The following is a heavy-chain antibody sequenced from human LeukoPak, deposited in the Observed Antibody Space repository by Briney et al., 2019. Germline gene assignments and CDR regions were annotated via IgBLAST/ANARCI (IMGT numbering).Heavy chain of an antibody. D-gene: IGHD1-26*01. CDR3: ARDRDYSGYDYYGMDV. J-gene: IGHJ6*02. CDR2: INWNGGST. Sequence: GGSLRLSCAASGFTFDDYGMSWVRHAPGKGLEWVSGINWNGGSTGYADSVKGRFTISRDNAKNSLYLQMNSLRAEDTALYHCARDRDYSGYDYYGMDVWGQGTTVTVSS. CDR1: GFTFDDYG. V-gene: IGHV3-20*01.